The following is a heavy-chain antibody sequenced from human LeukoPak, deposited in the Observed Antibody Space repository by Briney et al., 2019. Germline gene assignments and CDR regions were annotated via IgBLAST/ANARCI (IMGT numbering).Heavy chain of an antibody. CDR3: TRDMIRGVVNY. Sequence: GGSLRLTCAASGFTFNSYWMHWVRQAPGKGLLWVSRINKDGSSTSYADSVKGRFTISRDNAKNTLYLQMNSLRAEDTAVYYCTRDMIRGVVNYWGRGALVSVSS. CDR2: INKDGSST. D-gene: IGHD3-10*01. CDR1: GFTFNSYW. J-gene: IGHJ4*02. V-gene: IGHV3-74*01.